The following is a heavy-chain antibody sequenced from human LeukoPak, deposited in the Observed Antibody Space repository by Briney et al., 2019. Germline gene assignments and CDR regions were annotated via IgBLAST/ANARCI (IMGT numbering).Heavy chain of an antibody. V-gene: IGHV4-31*03. CDR2: IYYSGST. D-gene: IGHD4-23*01. J-gene: IGHJ4*02. CDR3: ARGSYGGIHYFDY. CDR1: GGSISSGGYY. Sequence: SETLSLTCTVSGGSISSGGYYWSWIRQHPGKGLEWIGYIYYSGSTYYNPSLKSRVTISVDTSKNQFSLKLSSVTAADTAVYYCARGSYGGIHYFDYWGQGTLATVSS.